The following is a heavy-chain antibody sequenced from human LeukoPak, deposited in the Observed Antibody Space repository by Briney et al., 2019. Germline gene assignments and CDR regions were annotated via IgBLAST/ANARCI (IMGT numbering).Heavy chain of an antibody. CDR1: GYTFTAYN. J-gene: IGHJ6*02. D-gene: IGHD1-7*01. CDR3: ARVKAPKVELRRHYFYGMDV. V-gene: IGHV1-2*02. CDR2: INPNSGGT. Sequence: ASLKVSCKASGYTFTAYNMHWVRQAPGQGLEWMGWINPNSGGTNYAQKFQGRVTMTRDTSTTTAYMELTRVRSDDTAVYYCARVKAPKVELRRHYFYGMDVWGQGTTVTVSS.